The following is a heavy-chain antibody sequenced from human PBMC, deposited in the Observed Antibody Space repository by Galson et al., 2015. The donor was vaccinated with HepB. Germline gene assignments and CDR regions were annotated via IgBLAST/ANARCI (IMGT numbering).Heavy chain of an antibody. Sequence: ETLSLTCSVSGGSVSSDYYWVWIRQPPGKGLEWIAMVYYDGSTYYNPSLKSRVSIFVDTSKNQFSLNLNSVTAADTAVYYCARHRRHPTYYCYYGMDVWGQGSTVTVSS. CDR1: GGSVSSDYY. CDR2: VYYDGST. V-gene: IGHV4-39*01. CDR3: ARHRRHPTYYCYYGMDV. J-gene: IGHJ6*02.